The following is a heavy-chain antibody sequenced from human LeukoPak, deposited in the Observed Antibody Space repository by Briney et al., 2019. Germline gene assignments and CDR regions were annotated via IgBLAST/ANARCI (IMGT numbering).Heavy chain of an antibody. V-gene: IGHV1-18*04. D-gene: IGHD3-9*01. CDR1: GYTFTSYG. J-gene: IGHJ5*02. Sequence: GASVKVSCKASGYTFTSYGISWVRQAPGQGLEWMGWISAYNGNTNYAQKLQGRVTTTTDTSTSTAYMELRSLRSDDTAVYYCARSVNILTASADWFDPWGQGTLVTVSS. CDR2: ISAYNGNT. CDR3: ARSVNILTASADWFDP.